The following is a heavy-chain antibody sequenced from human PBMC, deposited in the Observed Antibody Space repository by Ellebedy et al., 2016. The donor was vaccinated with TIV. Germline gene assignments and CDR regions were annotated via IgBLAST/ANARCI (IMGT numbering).Heavy chain of an antibody. CDR3: TRDWSVDTAMAAGY. Sequence: PGGSLRLSCTASGFTFGDYAMSCFRQAPAKGLEWVGFIRSKAYGGTTEYAASVKGRFTISRDDSKSIAYLQMNSLKTEDTAVYYCTRDWSVDTAMAAGYWGQGTLVTVSS. V-gene: IGHV3-49*03. D-gene: IGHD5-18*01. CDR1: GFTFGDYA. J-gene: IGHJ4*02. CDR2: IRSKAYGGTT.